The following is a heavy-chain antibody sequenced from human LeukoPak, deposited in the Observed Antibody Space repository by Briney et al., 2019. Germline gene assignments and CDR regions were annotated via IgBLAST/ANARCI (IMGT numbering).Heavy chain of an antibody. CDR2: ISSSGSTI. CDR1: GFTFSDYY. CDR3: AREDIAAAGTDYYYYGMDV. D-gene: IGHD6-13*01. V-gene: IGHV3-11*01. J-gene: IGHJ6*02. Sequence: GGSLRLSCAASGFTFSDYYMSWIRQAPGKGPEWVSYISSSGSTIYYADSVKGRFTISRDNAKNSLYLQMNSLRAEDTAVYYCAREDIAAAGTDYYYYGMDVWGQGTTVTVSS.